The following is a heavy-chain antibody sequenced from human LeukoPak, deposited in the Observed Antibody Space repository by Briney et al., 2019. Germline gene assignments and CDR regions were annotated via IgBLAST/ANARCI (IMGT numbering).Heavy chain of an antibody. Sequence: GGSLRLSCVSSGFTFSHAWMTWVRQAPGKGLEWVGRTRNRGNSYTTEYAASVKGRFTMSRDDSKNSLYLQMNSLKTEDTAVYYCARVGSYYGMDVWGQGTTVTVSS. CDR3: ARVGSYYGMDV. J-gene: IGHJ6*02. V-gene: IGHV3-72*01. CDR2: TRNRGNSYTT. D-gene: IGHD1-26*01. CDR1: GFTFSHAW.